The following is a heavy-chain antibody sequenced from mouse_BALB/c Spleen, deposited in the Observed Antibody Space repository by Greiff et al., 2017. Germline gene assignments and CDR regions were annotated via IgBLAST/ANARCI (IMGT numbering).Heavy chain of an antibody. V-gene: IGHV1-54*01. CDR1: GYAFTNYL. CDR2: INPGSGGT. CDR3: ARDGSSFNY. D-gene: IGHD1-1*01. J-gene: IGHJ2*01. Sequence: QVQLQQSGAELVRPGTSVKVSCKASGYAFTNYLIEWVKQRPGQGLEWIGVINPGSGGTNYNEKFKGKATLTADKSSSTAYMQLSSLTSVDSAVYFSARDGSSFNYWGQGTTLTVSS.